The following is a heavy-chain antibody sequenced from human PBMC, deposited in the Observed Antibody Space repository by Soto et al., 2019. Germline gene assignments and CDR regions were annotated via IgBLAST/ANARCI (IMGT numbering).Heavy chain of an antibody. J-gene: IGHJ4*02. CDR3: AKRQGTGLAAKNFDF. CDR1: GFPFSNHA. CDR2: ISDGGDLI. D-gene: IGHD2-15*01. Sequence: SLRLSCAASGFPFSNHAMSWVRQAPGKGLEWVSGISDGGDLIYYADSVKGRFSMSRDNSENMPYLQMTNLRAEDTAIYFCAKRQGTGLAAKNFDFWGQGTLVTVSS. V-gene: IGHV3-23*01.